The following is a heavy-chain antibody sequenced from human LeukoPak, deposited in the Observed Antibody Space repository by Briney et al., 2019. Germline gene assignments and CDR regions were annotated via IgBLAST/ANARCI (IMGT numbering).Heavy chain of an antibody. CDR3: ARDLGYSYPADYYYMDV. D-gene: IGHD5-18*01. V-gene: IGHV4-61*01. Sequence: SETLSLTCTVSGYSISSGYYWGWIRQPPGKGLEWIGYIYCSGSTNYNPSLKSRVTISVDTSKNQSSLKLSSVTAADTAVYYCARDLGYSYPADYYYMDVWGKGTTVTVSS. CDR2: IYCSGST. J-gene: IGHJ6*03. CDR1: GYSISSGYY.